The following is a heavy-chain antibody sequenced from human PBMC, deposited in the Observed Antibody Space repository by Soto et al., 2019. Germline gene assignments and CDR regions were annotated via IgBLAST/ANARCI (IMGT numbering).Heavy chain of an antibody. Sequence: GASVKVSCKGSGPAFPASGVQWVRQTRGQRLEWMGWILVGSGDTNYSEKFQDRVTFSRDRSTSTVYMEMSGLRSEDTAIYYCAAYSSGFSRAFHYWGQGVLVTVSS. CDR1: GPAFPASG. CDR3: AAYSSGFSRAFHY. V-gene: IGHV1-58*01. D-gene: IGHD3-22*01. CDR2: ILVGSGDT. J-gene: IGHJ4*02.